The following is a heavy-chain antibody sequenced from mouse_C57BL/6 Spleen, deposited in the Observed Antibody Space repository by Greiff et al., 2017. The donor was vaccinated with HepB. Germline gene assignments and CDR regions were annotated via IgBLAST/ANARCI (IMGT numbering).Heavy chain of an antibody. CDR1: GYTFPGYW. D-gene: IGHD1-1*01. Sequence: VKLVESGAELMKPGASVKLSCNATGYTFPGYWLEWVKQRPGHALEWFGETLPGSGSTNYNEKFKGKATFTSDTSSNTAYMQLSSLTTEDSATYYCARYLNYVSSQYYFDYRGQGTTLTVSS. V-gene: IGHV1-9*01. CDR3: ARYLNYVSSQYYFDY. J-gene: IGHJ2*01. CDR2: TLPGSGST.